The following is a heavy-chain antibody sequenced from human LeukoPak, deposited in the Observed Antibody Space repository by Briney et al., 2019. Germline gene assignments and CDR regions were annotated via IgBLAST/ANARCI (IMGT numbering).Heavy chain of an antibody. V-gene: IGHV4-59*08. CDR2: IYYSGCT. J-gene: IGHJ4*02. D-gene: IGHD6-19*01. CDR1: GGSISSYY. Sequence: SETLSLTCTVSGGSISSYYWSWIRQPPGKGLEWIGYIYYSGCTNYNPSLKSRVTISVDTSKNQFSLKLSSVTAADTAVYYCARLAVAYYFDYWGQGTLVTVSS. CDR3: ARLAVAYYFDY.